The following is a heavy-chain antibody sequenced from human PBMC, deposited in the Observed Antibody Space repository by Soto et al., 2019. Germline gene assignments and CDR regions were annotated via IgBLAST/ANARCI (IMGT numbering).Heavy chain of an antibody. D-gene: IGHD2-15*01. CDR2: IAYDGSNA. CDR3: ARGDREDILVVVGARPGEYGIDI. Sequence: QVQLVESGGGVVQPGGSLRLSCAASGFTFRNYAMHWVRQAPGKGLECLAVIAYDGSNAFYRASVKGRFTISRDNSKNTLYRHMNSLRSEDTGVYYCARGDREDILVVVGARPGEYGIDIWGQGTTVTVSS. CDR1: GFTFRNYA. V-gene: IGHV3-30-3*01. J-gene: IGHJ6*02.